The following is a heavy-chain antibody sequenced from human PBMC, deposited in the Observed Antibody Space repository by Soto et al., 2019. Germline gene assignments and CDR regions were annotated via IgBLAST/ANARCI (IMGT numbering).Heavy chain of an antibody. V-gene: IGHV4-31*03. Sequence: QVELQESGPGLVKPSQTLSLTCTVSGGSISSGGYYWSWVRQHPGKGLEWIGYIYDSGSTYYNPSLMSRITISVTTSKTQFSLKLTSVTAADTAVYYCASQATGWYPDYWGQGTLVTVSS. CDR2: IYDSGST. CDR3: ASQATGWYPDY. D-gene: IGHD6-19*01. J-gene: IGHJ4*02. CDR1: GGSISSGGYY.